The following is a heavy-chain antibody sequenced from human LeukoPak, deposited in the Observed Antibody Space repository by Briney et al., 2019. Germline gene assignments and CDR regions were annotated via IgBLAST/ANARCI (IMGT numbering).Heavy chain of an antibody. CDR1: GFTFSSYA. CDR3: AKDPNYYGSGSLNWFDP. D-gene: IGHD3-10*01. Sequence: GGSLRLSCAASGFTFSSYAMSWVRQAPGKGLEWVSAISGSGGSTYYADSVKGRFTISRDNSKNTLYLQMNSLRAEDTAVYYCAKDPNYYGSGSLNWFDPWGQGTLVTVSS. CDR2: ISGSGGST. J-gene: IGHJ5*02. V-gene: IGHV3-23*01.